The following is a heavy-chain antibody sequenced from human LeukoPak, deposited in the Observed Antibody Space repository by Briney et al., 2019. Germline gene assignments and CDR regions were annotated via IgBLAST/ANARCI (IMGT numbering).Heavy chain of an antibody. V-gene: IGHV3-48*03. CDR2: ISSSGSTI. CDR1: GFTFSSYE. J-gene: IGHJ4*02. D-gene: IGHD3-22*01. CDR3: ARCGYYDSSGYYPPYFDY. Sequence: PGGSLRLSCAASGFTFSSYEMNWVRQAPGKGLEWVSYISSSGSTIYYADSVKGRFTISRDNAKNSLYLQMNSLRAEDTAVYYCARCGYYDSSGYYPPYFDYWGQGTLVTVSS.